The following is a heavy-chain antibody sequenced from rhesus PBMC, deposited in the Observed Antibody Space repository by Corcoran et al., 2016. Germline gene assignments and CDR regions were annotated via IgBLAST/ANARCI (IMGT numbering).Heavy chain of an antibody. CDR3: ARHRWNRFDV. V-gene: IGHV4-73*01. J-gene: IGHJ5-1*01. Sequence: QVKLQQWGEGLVKPSETLSLTCAVYGGSISGYYWSWIRQPPGKGLEWIGNSDGNSASTNYKPSFKNRVTISKGTSKNQFSLKLSSVTAADTAVYYCARHRWNRFDVWGPGVLVTVSS. CDR1: GGSISGYY. CDR2: SDGNSAST.